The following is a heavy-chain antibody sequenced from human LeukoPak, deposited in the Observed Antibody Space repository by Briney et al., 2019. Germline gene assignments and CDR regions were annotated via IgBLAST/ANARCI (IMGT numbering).Heavy chain of an antibody. CDR1: GGSIDSYY. J-gene: IGHJ4*02. CDR2: IYYSGGT. CDR3: ANILYNVGHFDY. Sequence: SETLSLTCSVSGGSIDSYYWSWIRQPPGKGLEWIGYIYYSGGTDYNPSLKSRATISVDTSKNQFSLKLTSVTAADTAVYYCANILYNVGHFDYWGQGILVTVSS. V-gene: IGHV4-59*01. D-gene: IGHD2-21*01.